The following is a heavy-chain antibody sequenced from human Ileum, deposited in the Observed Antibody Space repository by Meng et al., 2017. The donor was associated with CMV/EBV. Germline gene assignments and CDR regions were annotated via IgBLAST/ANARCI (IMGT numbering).Heavy chain of an antibody. CDR1: AFSPSTSGEG. CDR3: AHFVGGYYPSRPDY. CDR2: IYRGDDK. J-gene: IGHJ4*02. D-gene: IGHD1-26*01. Sequence: KESGPTLGKPTQTLTPTCSSCAFSPSTSGEGVGWIRQPPGKALEWLALIYRGDDKRYSPSLNSRLTIAKDTSKNEVVLTLTNMGPIDTGTYYCAHFVGGYYPSRPDYWGQGTLVTVSS. V-gene: IGHV2-5*02.